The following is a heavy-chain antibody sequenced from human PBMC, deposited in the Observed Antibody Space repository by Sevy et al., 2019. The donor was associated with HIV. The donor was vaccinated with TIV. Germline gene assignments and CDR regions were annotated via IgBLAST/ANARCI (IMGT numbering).Heavy chain of an antibody. CDR2: IYPHDSDT. CDR3: ARLGGMGSYYTGSDY. J-gene: IGHJ4*02. V-gene: IGHV5-51*01. D-gene: IGHD3-10*01. CDR1: GCFFSSYW. Sequence: GESLKISCKGSGCFFSSYWIGWVRQMPGKGLEWMGVIYPHDSDTRYSPSFQGQVTISADKSISTAYLQWSSLKASDTAMYYCARLGGMGSYYTGSDYWGQGTLLTVSS.